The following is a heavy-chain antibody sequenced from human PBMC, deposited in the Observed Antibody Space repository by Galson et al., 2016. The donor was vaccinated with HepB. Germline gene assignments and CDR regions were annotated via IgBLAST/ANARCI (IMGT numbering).Heavy chain of an antibody. V-gene: IGHV1-18*01. D-gene: IGHD3-3*01. CDR2: LSNYNGKT. CDR3: ARGSAIGPLAKFDY. J-gene: IGHJ4*02. Sequence: SVKVSCKASGNTFTNYGINWVRQAPGQGLEWMGWLSNYNGKTNYAQRFQGRVTMTTDTSTSTANMELRSLRYDDTAVYYCARGSAIGPLAKFDYWGQGTLVTVS. CDR1: GNTFTNYG.